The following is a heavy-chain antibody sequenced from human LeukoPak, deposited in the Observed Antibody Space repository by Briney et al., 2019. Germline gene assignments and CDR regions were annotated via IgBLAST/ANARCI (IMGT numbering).Heavy chain of an antibody. CDR1: GGSISSSSYY. Sequence: SETLSLTCTVSGGSISSSSYYWGWIRQPPGKGLEWIGSIYYSGSTYYNPSLKSRATISVDKSKNQFSLKLSSVTAADTAVYYCARVRDCSSTSCYEDYWGQGTLVTVSS. CDR3: ARVRDCSSTSCYEDY. J-gene: IGHJ4*02. V-gene: IGHV4-39*07. CDR2: IYYSGST. D-gene: IGHD2-2*01.